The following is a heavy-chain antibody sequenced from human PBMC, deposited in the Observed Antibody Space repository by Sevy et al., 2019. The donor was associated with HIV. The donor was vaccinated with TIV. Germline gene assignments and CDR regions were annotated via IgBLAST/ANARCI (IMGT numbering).Heavy chain of an antibody. CDR3: ARSMSWYASFDY. V-gene: IGHV1-69*13. CDR2: IIPMFGTA. Sequence: ASVKVSCKASGRTFSNYASSWVRQAPGQGLEWMGGIIPMFGTANYEQRFQGRVTITADESTSTAYMELSSLRSEDTAVYYCARSMSWYASFDYWGQGTLVTVSS. CDR1: GRTFSNYA. J-gene: IGHJ4*02. D-gene: IGHD6-13*01.